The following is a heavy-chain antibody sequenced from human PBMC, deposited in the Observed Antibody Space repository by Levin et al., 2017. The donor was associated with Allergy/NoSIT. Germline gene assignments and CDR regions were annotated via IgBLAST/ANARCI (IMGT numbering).Heavy chain of an antibody. D-gene: IGHD1-26*01. CDR2: ISSSSSYI. CDR1: GFTFSSYS. CDR3: ARWAGATGDAFDI. V-gene: IGHV3-21*01. J-gene: IGHJ3*02. Sequence: PGGSLRLSCAASGFTFSSYSMNWVRQAPGKGLEWVSSISSSSSYIYYADSVKGRFTISRDNAKNSLYLQMNSLRAEDTAVYYCARWAGATGDAFDIWGQGTMVTVSS.